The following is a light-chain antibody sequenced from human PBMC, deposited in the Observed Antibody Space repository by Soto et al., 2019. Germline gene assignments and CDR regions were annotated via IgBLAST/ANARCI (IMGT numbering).Light chain of an antibody. CDR2: DII. CDR3: SSYSRSTTLVV. Sequence: QSALTQPASVSGSPGQSITISCTGTSSDVGAFTSVSWYQQHPGKAPKLTIYDIIHRPSGVSDRFSGSKSVNTASLTISGLQPEDEATYHCSSYSRSTTLVVFGGGTKLTVL. V-gene: IGLV2-14*03. CDR1: SSDVGAFTS. J-gene: IGLJ2*01.